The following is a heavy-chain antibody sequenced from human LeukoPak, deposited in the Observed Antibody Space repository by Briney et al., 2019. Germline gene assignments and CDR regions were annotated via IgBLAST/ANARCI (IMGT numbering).Heavy chain of an antibody. Sequence: SETLSLTCTVSGGSISSSDYYWGWIRQPPGKGLEWIGSIYYTGSTYYNPSLKSRVTISVDMSKNQFSLKLSSVTAADTAVYYCARVDGSPDFWSGYYHTVFDYWGQGTLVTVSS. CDR2: IYYTGST. J-gene: IGHJ4*02. CDR3: ARVDGSPDFWSGYYHTVFDY. CDR1: GGSISSSDYY. D-gene: IGHD3-3*01. V-gene: IGHV4-39*01.